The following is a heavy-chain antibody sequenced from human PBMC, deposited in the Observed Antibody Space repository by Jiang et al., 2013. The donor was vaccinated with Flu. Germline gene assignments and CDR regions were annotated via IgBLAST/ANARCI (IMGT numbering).Heavy chain of an antibody. Sequence: RSLRLSCAASGFTFSSYAMHWVRQAPGKGLEWVAVISYDGSNKYYADSVKGRFTISRDNSKNTLYLQMNSLRAEDTAVYYCARDDYGDYGGGYFDLWGRGTLVTVSS. CDR1: GFTFSSYA. V-gene: IGHV3-30-3*01. J-gene: IGHJ2*01. D-gene: IGHD4-17*01. CDR2: ISYDGSNK. CDR3: ARDDYGDYGGGYFDL.